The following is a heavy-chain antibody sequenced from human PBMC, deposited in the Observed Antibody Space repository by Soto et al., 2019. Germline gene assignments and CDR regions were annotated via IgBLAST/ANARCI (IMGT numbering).Heavy chain of an antibody. V-gene: IGHV2-5*02. CDR3: AHGSCFGADCYPNPYFDF. CDR2: IYWDDDK. CDR1: GFSLSTTEEG. D-gene: IGHD2-21*02. J-gene: IGHJ4*02. Sequence: QITLKESGPTLVKPTQTLTLTCTFSGFSLSTTEEGVGWIRQPPGKAPEWLALIYWDDDKRYSPSLKTRLTTTKDTSKNQVVLTVTNVDPVDTATYYCAHGSCFGADCYPNPYFDFCGQGILVTVSS.